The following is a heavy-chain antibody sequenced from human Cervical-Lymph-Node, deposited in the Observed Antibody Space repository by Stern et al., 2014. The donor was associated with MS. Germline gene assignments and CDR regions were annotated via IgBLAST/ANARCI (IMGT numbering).Heavy chain of an antibody. CDR2: INAGNGNT. CDR1: GYTFTSYA. Sequence: QVQLVQSGAEVKKPGASVKVSCKASGYTFTSYAMHWVRQAPGQRLEWMGWINAGNGNTKYSQKFQGRVTITRDTSASTAYMELSSLRSEDTAVYYCARGSSGWPVDYWGQGTLVTVSS. V-gene: IGHV1-3*01. D-gene: IGHD6-19*01. CDR3: ARGSSGWPVDY. J-gene: IGHJ4*02.